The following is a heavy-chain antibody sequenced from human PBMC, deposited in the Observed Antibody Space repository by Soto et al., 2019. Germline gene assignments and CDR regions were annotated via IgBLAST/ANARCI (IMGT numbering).Heavy chain of an antibody. J-gene: IGHJ5*02. CDR2: IYTAGGT. Sequence: PGGSLRLSCAASGFTVSNTYMTWVRQPPGKGLECVSVIYTAGGTNYADSVKGRFIISRDNSKNTLYLQMNSLRAEDTAVYYCARALPVAKGGFDPWGQGPLVTVSS. CDR1: GFTVSNTY. D-gene: IGHD2-2*01. CDR3: ARALPVAKGGFDP. V-gene: IGHV3-53*01.